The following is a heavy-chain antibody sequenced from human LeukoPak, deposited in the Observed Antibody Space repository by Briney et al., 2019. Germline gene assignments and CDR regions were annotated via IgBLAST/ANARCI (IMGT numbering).Heavy chain of an antibody. CDR1: GFTVNSKNY. CDR2: IDTGGTT. CDR3: ARVGYTSSWGKRFYFDY. D-gene: IGHD6-13*01. V-gene: IGHV3-66*01. J-gene: IGHJ4*02. Sequence: QSGGSLRLSCAASGFTVNSKNYMSWVRQAPGKGLEWVSGIDTGGTTFYADSVKGRFTISRDDSKNTLHLQMNSLRGDDTAVYYCARVGYTSSWGKRFYFDYWGQGTLVTVSS.